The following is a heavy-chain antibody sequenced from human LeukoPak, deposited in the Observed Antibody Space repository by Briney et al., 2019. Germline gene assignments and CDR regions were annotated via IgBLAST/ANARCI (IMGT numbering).Heavy chain of an antibody. D-gene: IGHD3-9*01. J-gene: IGHJ3*02. V-gene: IGHV3-30-3*01. CDR1: GFTFSSYT. CDR3: ARDRRILTGYYPDAFDI. Sequence: GGSLRLSCAASGFTFSSYTMHWVRQAPGKGLEWVAVISYDGSNKYYADSVKGRFTISRDNSKNTLYLQMNSLRAEDTAVYYCARDRRILTGYYPDAFDIWGQGTMVTVSS. CDR2: ISYDGSNK.